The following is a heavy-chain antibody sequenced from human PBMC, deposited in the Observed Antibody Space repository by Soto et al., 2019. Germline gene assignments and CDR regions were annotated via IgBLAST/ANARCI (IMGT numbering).Heavy chain of an antibody. Sequence: PSETLSLTCSVSGDSISNSRFYWAWIRQPTGEGLEWIGSINHRRSTYYNPSLKSRVTISIDTSTTPFSLKLSSVTAADTAIYYCARDSLGLAVLGTGRSNNNWFAPWAQGTLVTVSS. CDR3: ARDSLGLAVLGTGRSNNNWFAP. J-gene: IGHJ5*02. CDR1: GDSISNSRFY. D-gene: IGHD6-19*01. V-gene: IGHV4-39*07. CDR2: INHRRST.